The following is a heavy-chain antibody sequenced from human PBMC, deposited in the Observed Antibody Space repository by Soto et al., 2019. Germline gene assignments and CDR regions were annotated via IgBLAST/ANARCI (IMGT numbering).Heavy chain of an antibody. Sequence: QVQLVQSGAEVKKPGSSVKVSCKASGGTFSSYAISWVRQAPGQGLEWMGGIIPIFGTANYAQKFQGRVTITAEESTSTDDMKLSSLRSEDTAVYYCARGPTIFGVVMGGYYYYGMDVWGQGTTVTVSS. D-gene: IGHD3-3*01. CDR2: IIPIFGTA. CDR1: GGTFSSYA. J-gene: IGHJ6*02. V-gene: IGHV1-69*01. CDR3: ARGPTIFGVVMGGYYYYGMDV.